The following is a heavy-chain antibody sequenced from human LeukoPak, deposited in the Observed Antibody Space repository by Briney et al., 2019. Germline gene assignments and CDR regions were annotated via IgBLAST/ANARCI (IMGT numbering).Heavy chain of an antibody. CDR3: ARANRVSLYYFDY. V-gene: IGHV4-38-2*02. J-gene: IGHJ4*02. CDR2: IYHSGST. Sequence: SETLSLTCTASGGSISSYYWSWIRQPPGKGLEWIGSIYHSGSTYYNPSLKSRVTISVDTSKNQFSLKLSSVTAADTAVYYCARANRVSLYYFDYWGQGTLVTVSS. CDR1: GGSISSYY. D-gene: IGHD5/OR15-5a*01.